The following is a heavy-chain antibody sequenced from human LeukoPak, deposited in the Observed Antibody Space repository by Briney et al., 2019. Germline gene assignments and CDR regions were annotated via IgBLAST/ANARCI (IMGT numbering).Heavy chain of an antibody. CDR2: ISGGGSGT. V-gene: IGHV3-23*01. D-gene: IGHD6-13*01. Sequence: GGSLRLSCAASGFTFSSYAMSWVRQAPGKGLEWVSGISGGGSGTYHADSVEGRFTISRDNAKNSLYLQMSSLRVEDTAVYYCTRRPYSSSWYYFDYWGQGILVTVSS. J-gene: IGHJ4*02. CDR1: GFTFSSYA. CDR3: TRRPYSSSWYYFDY.